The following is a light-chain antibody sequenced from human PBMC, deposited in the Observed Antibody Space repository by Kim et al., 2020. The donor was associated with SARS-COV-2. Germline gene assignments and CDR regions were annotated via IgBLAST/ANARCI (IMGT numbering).Light chain of an antibody. J-gene: IGKJ2*01. CDR1: ESLLRSDGKTY. Sequence: QPASIFRKAIESLLRSDGKTYLSWFQQSPGQPPRLLIYKISNRFSGVTDRFSGSGAGTDFTLKISRVEAEDVGVYFCMQATQNPHTFGQGTKLEI. CDR2: KIS. CDR3: MQATQNPHT. V-gene: IGKV2-24*01.